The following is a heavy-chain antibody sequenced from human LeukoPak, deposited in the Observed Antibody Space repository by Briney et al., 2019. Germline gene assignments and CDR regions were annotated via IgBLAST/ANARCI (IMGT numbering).Heavy chain of an antibody. V-gene: IGHV3-74*01. CDR2: IKSDGSTT. J-gene: IGHJ4*02. D-gene: IGHD6-19*01. CDR3: ARPSSGWSFDY. Sequence: GGSLRLSCAASGFTFSGYWMHWVRQAPGKGLVWVSRIKSDGSTTSYADSVKGRFTISRDNAKNSLYLQMNSLRAEDTAVYYCARPSSGWSFDYWGQGTLVTVSS. CDR1: GFTFSGYW.